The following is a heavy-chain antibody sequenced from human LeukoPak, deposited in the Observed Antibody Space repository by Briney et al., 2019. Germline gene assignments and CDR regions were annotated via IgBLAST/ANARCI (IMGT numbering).Heavy chain of an antibody. V-gene: IGHV4-4*02. CDR3: VRDVGAAPDYYFDY. D-gene: IGHD1-26*01. J-gene: IGHJ4*02. CDR2: IYHGGST. Sequence: SGTLSLTCAVSGGSISSNNWWSWVRQPPGKGLEWIGEIYHGGSTNYNASLKSRVTISVDKSKNQFSLRLTSVTAADTAVYYCVRDVGAAPDYYFDYWGQGTLVTVSS. CDR1: GGSISSNNW.